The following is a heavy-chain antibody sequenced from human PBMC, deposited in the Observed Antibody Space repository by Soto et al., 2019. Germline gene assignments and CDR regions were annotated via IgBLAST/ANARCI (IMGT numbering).Heavy chain of an antibody. CDR3: ARTPASIAVAGTYYFDY. J-gene: IGHJ4*02. D-gene: IGHD6-19*01. Sequence: QVQLVQSGAEVKKPGASVKVSCKASGYIFTSYYMHWVRQAPGQGLEWMGIINPSGGSTSYAQKFQGRVTMTRDTSTSTVYMELSSLRSEDTAVYYCARTPASIAVAGTYYFDYWGQGTLVTVSS. CDR2: INPSGGST. V-gene: IGHV1-46*03. CDR1: GYIFTSYY.